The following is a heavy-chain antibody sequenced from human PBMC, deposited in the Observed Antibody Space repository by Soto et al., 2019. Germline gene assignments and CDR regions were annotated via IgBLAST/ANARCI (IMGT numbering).Heavy chain of an antibody. J-gene: IGHJ4*02. Sequence: WGSLSLSCAASGFTFISYGMHWVRQAPGKGLEWVAVIWYDGSNKYYADSVKGRFTISRDNSKNTLYLQMNSLRAEDTAVYYCARGGGYDSFDFWGQGILVTVSS. CDR3: ARGGGYDSFDF. V-gene: IGHV3-33*01. D-gene: IGHD3-22*01. CDR2: IWYDGSNK. CDR1: GFTFISYG.